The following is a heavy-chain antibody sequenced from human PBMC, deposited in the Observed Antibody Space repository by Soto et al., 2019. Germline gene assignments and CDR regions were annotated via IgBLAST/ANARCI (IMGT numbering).Heavy chain of an antibody. V-gene: IGHV1-3*01. CDR2: INAGNGNT. D-gene: IGHD2-2*01. CDR3: ARGDIVVVPAAMPSDY. CDR1: GYTFTSYA. Sequence: QVQLVQSGAEVKKPGASVKVSCKASGYTFTSYAMHWVRQAPGQRLEWMGWINAGNGNTKYSQKCQGRGTITRDTSAGTAYMELSSLRSEDTAVYYCARGDIVVVPAAMPSDYWGQGARVTVSS. J-gene: IGHJ4*02.